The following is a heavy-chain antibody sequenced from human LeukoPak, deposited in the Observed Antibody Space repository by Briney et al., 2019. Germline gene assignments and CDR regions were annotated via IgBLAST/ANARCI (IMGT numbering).Heavy chain of an antibody. CDR1: GYTFTSYD. CDR3: ARLASSSWPLYYYYGMDV. CDR2: MNPNSANT. J-gene: IGHJ6*02. Sequence: RASVKVSCKASGYTFTSYDINWVRQATGKGLEWMGWMNPNSANTGYAQKFQGRVTMTRNTSISTAYMELSSLRSEDTAVYYCARLASSSWPLYYYYGMDVWGQGTTVTVSS. V-gene: IGHV1-8*01. D-gene: IGHD6-13*01.